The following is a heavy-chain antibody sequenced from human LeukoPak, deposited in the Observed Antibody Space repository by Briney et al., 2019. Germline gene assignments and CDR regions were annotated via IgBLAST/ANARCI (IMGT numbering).Heavy chain of an antibody. CDR3: ARPVRCSATTCTGPFDY. V-gene: IGHV4-39*07. D-gene: IGHD6-19*01. CDR2: IYYSGST. J-gene: IGHJ4*02. Sequence: NPSETLSLTCTVSGGSISSSSYYWGWIRQPPGKGLEWIGSIYYSGSTYYNPSLKSRVTISVDTSKNQFSLRLTSVTASDTAVYYCARPVRCSATTCTGPFDYWGQGTLVTVSS. CDR1: GGSISSSSYY.